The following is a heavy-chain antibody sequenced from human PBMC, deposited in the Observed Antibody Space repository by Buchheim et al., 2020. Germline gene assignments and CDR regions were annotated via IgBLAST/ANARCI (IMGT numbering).Heavy chain of an antibody. Sequence: QVQLQESGPGLVKPSETLSLTCTVSGGSISNSDSYYWGWIRQPPGKGLEWIGEINHSGSTNYNPSLKSRVTISVDTSKNQFSLKLSSVTAADTAVYYCARVGWNGDYVDWYFDLWGRGTL. CDR3: ARVGWNGDYVDWYFDL. CDR1: GGSISNSDSYY. J-gene: IGHJ2*01. V-gene: IGHV4-39*07. D-gene: IGHD4-17*01. CDR2: INHSGST.